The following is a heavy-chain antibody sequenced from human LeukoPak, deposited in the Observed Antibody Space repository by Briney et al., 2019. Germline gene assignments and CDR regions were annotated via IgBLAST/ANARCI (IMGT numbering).Heavy chain of an antibody. D-gene: IGHD3-3*01. CDR3: ARLCWRFLEWLLCPDC. CDR2: IYYSGST. Sequence: SETLSLTCAVYGESFRGYYWGWLRQPPGKGLEWIGSIYYSGSTYYNPSLKSRVTISVDTSKNQFSLKLSSVTAADTAVYYCARLCWRFLEWLLCPDCLGQGSMVTVSS. V-gene: IGHV4-39*01. CDR1: GESFRGYY. J-gene: IGHJ4*02.